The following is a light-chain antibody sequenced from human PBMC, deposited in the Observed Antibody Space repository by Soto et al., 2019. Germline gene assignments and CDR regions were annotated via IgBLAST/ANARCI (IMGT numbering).Light chain of an antibody. CDR1: KNDIGSSDY. J-gene: IGLJ1*01. V-gene: IGLV2-14*01. CDR3: CSYAGSSYYV. CDR2: GVS. Sequence: QSVLTQPASVSASPGQSITISCTGGKNDIGSSDYVSWYQQHPGKAPKLIIYGVSNRPSGXXXXXXXXXXXNXASLTISGLQADDEADYYCCSYAGSSYYVFGSGTKVTVL.